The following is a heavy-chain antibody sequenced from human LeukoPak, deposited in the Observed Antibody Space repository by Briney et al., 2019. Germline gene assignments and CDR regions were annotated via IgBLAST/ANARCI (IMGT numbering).Heavy chain of an antibody. CDR2: TYYRSKWYN. D-gene: IGHD2-2*01. V-gene: IGHV6-1*01. J-gene: IGHJ6*02. CDR3: AGVGGVPAALYYGMDV. Sequence: SQTLSLTCAISGDSVSSNSAAWNWIRQSPSRGLEWLGRTYYRSKWYNDYAVSVKSRITINPDTSKNQFSLQLNSVTPEDTAVYYCAGVGGVPAALYYGMDVWGQGTTVTVSS. CDR1: GDSVSSNSAA.